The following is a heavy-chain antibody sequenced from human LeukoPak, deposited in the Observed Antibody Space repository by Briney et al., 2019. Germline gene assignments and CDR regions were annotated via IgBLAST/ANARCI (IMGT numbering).Heavy chain of an antibody. V-gene: IGHV5-51*01. CDR1: GYIFTSYW. D-gene: IGHD4-11*01. Sequence: PGESLKIPCQDSGYIFTSYWISWVRQMPGKGLEWMGIIYPGDSDTRYSPSFQGQVTISADKSISTAYLQWSSLTASDTAMYYCARHGVTTGHDAFDVWGQGTMVTVSS. CDR3: ARHGVTTGHDAFDV. J-gene: IGHJ3*01. CDR2: IYPGDSDT.